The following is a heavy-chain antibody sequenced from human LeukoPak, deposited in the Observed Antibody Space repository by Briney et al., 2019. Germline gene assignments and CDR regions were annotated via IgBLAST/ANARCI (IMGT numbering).Heavy chain of an antibody. CDR3: ARRGKTYGYVDY. CDR1: GGSISSSSYY. D-gene: IGHD4-17*01. J-gene: IGHJ4*02. Sequence: PSETLSLTCTVSGGSISSSSYYWGWIRQPPGKGLEWIGSIYYSGSTYYNPSLKSRVIISVDTSKNQFSLKLSSVTAADTAVYYCARRGKTYGYVDYWGQGTLVTVSS. V-gene: IGHV4-39*07. CDR2: IYYSGST.